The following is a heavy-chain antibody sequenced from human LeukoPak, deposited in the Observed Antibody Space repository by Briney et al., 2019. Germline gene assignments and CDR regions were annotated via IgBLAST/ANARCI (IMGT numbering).Heavy chain of an antibody. D-gene: IGHD6-19*01. J-gene: IGHJ6*03. CDR2: ISTSGSTI. CDR3: ARVAVAAIRKYYYYMDV. V-gene: IGHV3-48*03. Sequence: GGSLRLSCAASGFTFSSYEMNWVRQAPGKGLEWVSYISTSGSTIYYADSVKGRLTISRDNAKNSLYLQMNGLRAEDTAVYYCARVAVAAIRKYYYYMDVWGKGTTVTISS. CDR1: GFTFSSYE.